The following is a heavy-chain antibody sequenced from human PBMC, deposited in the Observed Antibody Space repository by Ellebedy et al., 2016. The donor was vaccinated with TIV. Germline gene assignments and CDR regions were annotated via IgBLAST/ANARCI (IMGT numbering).Heavy chain of an antibody. V-gene: IGHV1-46*01. Sequence: ASVKVSXXASGYTFTSYYMHWVRQAPGQGLEWMGIIIPSGGRTSYAQKFQGRVTMTRDTSTSTVYMELSSLRSEDTAVYYCAIRYSSGWSLDYWGQGTLVTVSS. D-gene: IGHD6-19*01. CDR1: GYTFTSYY. CDR2: IIPSGGRT. CDR3: AIRYSSGWSLDY. J-gene: IGHJ4*02.